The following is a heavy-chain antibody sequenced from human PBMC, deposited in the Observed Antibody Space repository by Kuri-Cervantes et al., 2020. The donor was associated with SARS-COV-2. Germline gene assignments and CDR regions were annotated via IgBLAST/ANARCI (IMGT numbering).Heavy chain of an antibody. CDR1: GGSISSGGYY. CDR3: ARFGAYGDYYFDY. Sequence: LRLSCTVSGGSISSGGYYWSWIRQHPGKGLEWIGYIYYSGSTYYNPSLKSRVTISVDTSKNQFSLKLSSATAADTAVYYCARFGAYGDYYFDYWGQGALVTVSS. J-gene: IGHJ4*02. CDR2: IYYSGST. V-gene: IGHV4-31*03. D-gene: IGHD4-17*01.